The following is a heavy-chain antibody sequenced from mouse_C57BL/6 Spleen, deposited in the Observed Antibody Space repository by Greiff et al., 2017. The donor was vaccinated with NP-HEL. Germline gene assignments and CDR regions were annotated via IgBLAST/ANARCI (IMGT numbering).Heavy chain of an antibody. V-gene: IGHV1-50*01. CDR3: ARVGSSSYYYAMDY. Sequence: QVQLQQPGAELVKPGASVKLSCKASGYTFTSYWMQWVKQRPGQGLEWIGEIDPSDSYTNYNQKFKGKATLTVDTSSSTAYMQLSSLTSEDSAVYYCARVGSSSYYYAMDYWGQGTSVTVSS. J-gene: IGHJ4*01. CDR1: GYTFTSYW. D-gene: IGHD1-1*01. CDR2: IDPSDSYT.